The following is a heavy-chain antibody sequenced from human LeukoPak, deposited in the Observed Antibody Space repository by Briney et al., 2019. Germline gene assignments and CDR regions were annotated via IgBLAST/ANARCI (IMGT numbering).Heavy chain of an antibody. CDR3: ARGSDTAVVTRYYYMDV. D-gene: IGHD5-18*01. Sequence: VASVKVSCKASGYTFTSYDINWVRQATGQGLEWMGWMNPNSGNTGYAQKFQGRVTMTRNTSISTAYMELSSLRSEDTAVYYCARGSDTAVVTRYYYMDVWGKGTTVTVSS. CDR1: GYTFTSYD. CDR2: MNPNSGNT. V-gene: IGHV1-8*01. J-gene: IGHJ6*03.